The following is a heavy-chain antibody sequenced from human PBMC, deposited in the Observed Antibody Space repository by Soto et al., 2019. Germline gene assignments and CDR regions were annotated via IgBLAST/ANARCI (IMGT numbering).Heavy chain of an antibody. CDR3: ARDRAMSGYYYVSLAY. V-gene: IGHV1-69*12. J-gene: IGHJ4*02. CDR2: IIPIFGTA. Sequence: QVQLVQSGAEVKKPGSSVKVSCKASGGTFSSYAISWVRQAPGQGLEWMGGIIPIFGTANYAQKFQGRVTITADESTSTAYMELSSLRSEDTAVYYCARDRAMSGYYYVSLAYWGQGTLVTVSS. D-gene: IGHD3-22*01. CDR1: GGTFSSYA.